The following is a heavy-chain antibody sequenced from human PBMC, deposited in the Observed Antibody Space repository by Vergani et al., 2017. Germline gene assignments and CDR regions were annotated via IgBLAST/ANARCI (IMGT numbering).Heavy chain of an antibody. Sequence: EVQLVQSGGVVVQPGGSLRLSCAASGFTFDDYAMHWVRQAPGKGLDWVSLISWNGGTTYFADPVRGRFTISRDNSKNSLYLQMNSLRAEDTAFYYCAKDSLAVAENGESHFDYWGQGTLVTVSS. CDR3: AKDSLAVAENGESHFDY. CDR1: GFTFDDYA. V-gene: IGHV3-43D*03. D-gene: IGHD6-19*01. CDR2: ISWNGGTT. J-gene: IGHJ4*02.